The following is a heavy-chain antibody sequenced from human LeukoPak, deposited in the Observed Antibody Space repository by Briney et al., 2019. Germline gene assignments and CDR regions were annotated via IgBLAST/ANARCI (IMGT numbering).Heavy chain of an antibody. J-gene: IGHJ4*02. CDR3: AREENKGIFGGPLDY. Sequence: SQTLSLTCTVSGGSISSADYYWSWIRQHPGKGLEWIGCIYYSGTTYYNPSLKSRITMSVDTSKNQFSLKLSSVTAADTAMYYCAREENKGIFGGPLDYWGQGTLVTVSS. D-gene: IGHD3-3*01. CDR1: GGSISSADYY. V-gene: IGHV4-31*03. CDR2: IYYSGTT.